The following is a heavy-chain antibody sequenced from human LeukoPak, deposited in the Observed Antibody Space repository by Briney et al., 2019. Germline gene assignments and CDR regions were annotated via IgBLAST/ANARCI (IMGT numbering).Heavy chain of an antibody. V-gene: IGHV4-4*07. D-gene: IGHD3-9*01. CDR1: GGSISSYY. Sequence: PSETLSLTCTVSGGSISSYYWSWIRQPAGKGLEWIGRIYTSGSTNYNPSLKSRVTMSVDTSKNQFSLKLSSVTAADTAVYYCARGPHYDILTGYYSAEIDYWGQGTLVTVS. J-gene: IGHJ4*02. CDR3: ARGPHYDILTGYYSAEIDY. CDR2: IYTSGST.